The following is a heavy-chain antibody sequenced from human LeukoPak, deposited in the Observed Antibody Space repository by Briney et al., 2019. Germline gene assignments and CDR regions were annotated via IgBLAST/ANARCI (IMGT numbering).Heavy chain of an antibody. CDR3: ASGEYSSSWFDAFDI. CDR1: GGSFSGYY. J-gene: IGHJ3*02. D-gene: IGHD6-13*01. V-gene: IGHV4-34*01. Sequence: SETLSLTCAVYGGSFSGYYWSWIRQPPGKGLEWVGEINHSGSTNYNPSLKSRVTISVDTSKNQFSLKLSSVTAADTAVYYCASGEYSSSWFDAFDIWGQGTMVTVSS. CDR2: INHSGST.